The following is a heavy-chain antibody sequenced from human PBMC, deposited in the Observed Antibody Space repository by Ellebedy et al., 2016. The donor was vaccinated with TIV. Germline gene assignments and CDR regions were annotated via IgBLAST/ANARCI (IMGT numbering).Heavy chain of an antibody. CDR2: MNPNSGNT. J-gene: IGHJ4*02. CDR3: ARARQWLTPYDY. V-gene: IGHV1-8*01. CDR1: GYTFTSYD. D-gene: IGHD6-19*01. Sequence: AASVKVSCKASGYTFTSYDINWVRQATGQGLEWMGWMNPNSGNTGYAQKFQGRVTMTRNTSISTAYMELSSLRSEDTAVYYCARARQWLTPYDYWGQGTLVTVSS.